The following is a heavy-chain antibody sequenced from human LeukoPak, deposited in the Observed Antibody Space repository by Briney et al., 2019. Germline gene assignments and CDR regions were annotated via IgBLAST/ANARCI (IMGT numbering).Heavy chain of an antibody. J-gene: IGHJ3*02. CDR3: VSGYCSGGSCYLGAFDI. CDR2: ISSNGGST. Sequence: GGSLRLSCSASGFTFSSYAMLWVRQAPGKGLEYVSAISSNGGSTYYADSVKGRFTISRDNSKNTLYLQMSSLRAEDTAVYYCVSGYCSGGSCYLGAFDIWGQGTMVTVSS. V-gene: IGHV3-64D*06. CDR1: GFTFSSYA. D-gene: IGHD2-15*01.